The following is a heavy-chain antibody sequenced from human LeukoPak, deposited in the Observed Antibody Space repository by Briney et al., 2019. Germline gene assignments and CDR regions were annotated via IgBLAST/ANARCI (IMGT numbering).Heavy chain of an antibody. Sequence: PGGSLRLSCAASGFTFSDYYMSWIRQAPGKGLEWVSYISSSGSTIYYADSVKGRFTISRDNAKNSLYLQKNSLRAEDTAVYYCAGDPPKPGEDYYYYYYMDVWGKGTTVTVSS. CDR2: ISSSGSTI. V-gene: IGHV3-11*01. D-gene: IGHD7-27*01. J-gene: IGHJ6*03. CDR1: GFTFSDYY. CDR3: AGDPPKPGEDYYYYYYMDV.